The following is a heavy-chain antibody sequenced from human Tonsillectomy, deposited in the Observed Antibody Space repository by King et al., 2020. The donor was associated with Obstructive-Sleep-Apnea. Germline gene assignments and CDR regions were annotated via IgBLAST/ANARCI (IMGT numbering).Heavy chain of an antibody. D-gene: IGHD3-16*01. J-gene: IGHJ4*02. Sequence: QLVQSGGGLVQPGGSLRLSCAASGFTFSSYNMNWVRQAPEKGLEGVSYISSSRNTIYYPDSVKGRFTISRDNAKNSLYLQMNSLRAEDTAVYYCAKDDYDDYFDYWGQGTLVTVSS. CDR2: ISSSRNTI. CDR3: AKDDYDDYFDY. CDR1: GFTFSSYN. V-gene: IGHV3-48*04.